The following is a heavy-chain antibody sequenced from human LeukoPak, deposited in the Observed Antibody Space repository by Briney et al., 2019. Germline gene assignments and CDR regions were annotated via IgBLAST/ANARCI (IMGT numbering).Heavy chain of an antibody. D-gene: IGHD1-7*01. J-gene: IGHJ3*02. CDR1: GFTVSSNY. Sequence: GGSLRLSCAASGFTVSSNYMSWVRQAPGKGLEWVSVIYSGGSTYYADSVKGRFTISRDNSKNTLYLQMGSLRAEDMAVYYCARAYWNYDAFDIWGQGTMVTVSS. CDR3: ARAYWNYDAFDI. CDR2: IYSGGST. V-gene: IGHV3-53*05.